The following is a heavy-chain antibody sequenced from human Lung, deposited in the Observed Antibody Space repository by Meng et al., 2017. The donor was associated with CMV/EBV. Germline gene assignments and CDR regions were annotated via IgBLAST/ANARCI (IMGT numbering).Heavy chain of an antibody. CDR2: ISSSGYTL. Sequence: GGSXRLXXVASGFTFSSYEMNWVRQAPEKGLEWVSHISSSGYTLHYADSVKGRFTISRDNAKNSLYLQMKNLRPEDTAVYYCARDSISYGSGSFDMFVWGQGXTVTVSS. V-gene: IGHV3-48*03. D-gene: IGHD3-10*01. CDR3: ARDSISYGSGSFDMFV. J-gene: IGHJ6*02. CDR1: GFTFSSYE.